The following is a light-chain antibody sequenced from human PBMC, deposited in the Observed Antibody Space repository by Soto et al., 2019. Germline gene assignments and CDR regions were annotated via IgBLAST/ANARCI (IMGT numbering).Light chain of an antibody. V-gene: IGKV1-39*01. J-gene: IGKJ5*01. Sequence: DIQMTQSPSSLSASLGDRVTITCRASRTIENYLNWYQQKPGRAPELLVYATSSLQSGVPSRFTGGGSGTHFTLTSSGLQPEDFATYFCQQSYNTPITFGQGTRLEIK. CDR2: ATS. CDR1: RTIENY. CDR3: QQSYNTPIT.